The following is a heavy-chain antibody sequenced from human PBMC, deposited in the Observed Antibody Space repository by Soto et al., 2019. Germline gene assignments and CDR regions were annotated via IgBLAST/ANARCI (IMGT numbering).Heavy chain of an antibody. V-gene: IGHV1-69*13. CDR1: GGTFSSYA. CDR3: ASKDPQYYYDFSGYYSRSYATDV. Sequence: SVKVSCKASGGTFSSYAISWVRQAPGQGLEWMGGIIPIFGTANYAQKFQGRVTITADESTSTAYMELSSLRSEDTAVYYCASKDPQYYYDFSGYYSRSYATDVWCPGLMVTLSS. J-gene: IGHJ6*02. CDR2: IIPIFGTA. D-gene: IGHD3-22*01.